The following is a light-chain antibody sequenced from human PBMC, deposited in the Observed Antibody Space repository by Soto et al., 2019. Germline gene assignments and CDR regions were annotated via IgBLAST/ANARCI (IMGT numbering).Light chain of an antibody. CDR1: SSDVGGYNY. CDR2: EVS. Sequence: QSVLTRPASVSGSPGHSITISCTGTSSDVGGYNYVSWYQQHPGKAPKLIIYEVSDRPSGVSNRFSGSKSGNTASLTISGLQPEDEADYYCTSYTIRSTYVFGTGTKVTVL. CDR3: TSYTIRSTYV. J-gene: IGLJ1*01. V-gene: IGLV2-14*01.